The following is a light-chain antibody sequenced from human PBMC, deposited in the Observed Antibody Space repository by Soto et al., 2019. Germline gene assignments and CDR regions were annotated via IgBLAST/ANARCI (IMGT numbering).Light chain of an antibody. Sequence: QSALTQPPSASGSRGQSVTISCTGTSSDVGGYNYVSWYQQHPGKAPKLMIYEVTKRPSGVPDRFSASKSGNSASLTVSGLQDEDEADYYCMSYAGGNSVTFGGGTKVTVL. V-gene: IGLV2-8*01. J-gene: IGLJ2*01. CDR3: MSYAGGNSVT. CDR2: EVT. CDR1: SSDVGGYNY.